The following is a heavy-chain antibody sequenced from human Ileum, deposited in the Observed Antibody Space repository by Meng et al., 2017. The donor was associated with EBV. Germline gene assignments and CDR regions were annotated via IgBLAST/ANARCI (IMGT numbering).Heavy chain of an antibody. Sequence: QVQPQPPGPGLLKPSQTLSLTCAISGDSVSSISGAWNWIRQSPSRGLEWLGRTYYRSKWNTDYAVSVSSRITISPDTSKNQFSLQLNSVTPEDTAVYYCARGSYYFDSWGQGTLVTVSS. CDR1: GDSVSSISGA. CDR3: ARGSYYFDS. CDR2: TYYRSKWNT. J-gene: IGHJ4*02. D-gene: IGHD1-26*01. V-gene: IGHV6-1*01.